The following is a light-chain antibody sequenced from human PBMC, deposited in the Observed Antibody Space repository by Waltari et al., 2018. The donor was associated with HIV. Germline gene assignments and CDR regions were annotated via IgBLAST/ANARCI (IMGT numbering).Light chain of an antibody. CDR2: WAS. CDR1: QSVLYSSNNKKY. Sequence: DVVMTESPDSQAVSLGEMDTINCKYSQSVLYSSNNKKYLAWYQQKPGQAPKLLIYWASTRESGVPDRFSGSGSGTDFTLTISSLQAEDVAVYYCQQYYSTLLTFGGGTKVEIK. J-gene: IGKJ4*01. CDR3: QQYYSTLLT. V-gene: IGKV4-1*01.